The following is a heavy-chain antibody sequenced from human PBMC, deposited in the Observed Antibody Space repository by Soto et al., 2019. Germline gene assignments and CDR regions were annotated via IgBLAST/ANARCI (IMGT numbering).Heavy chain of an antibody. Sequence: PSETLSLTCAVSGGSISSGDYSWSWIRQPPGKGLEWIGYIYHSGSTYHNPSLKSRVTISVDTSRNQLSLKLSSVTAADTAVYYCARSPTAVTTPRRDTFDVWGQGTMVTVSS. J-gene: IGHJ3*01. CDR3: ARSPTAVTTPRRDTFDV. V-gene: IGHV4-30-2*01. D-gene: IGHD4-17*01. CDR2: IYHSGST. CDR1: GGSISSGDYS.